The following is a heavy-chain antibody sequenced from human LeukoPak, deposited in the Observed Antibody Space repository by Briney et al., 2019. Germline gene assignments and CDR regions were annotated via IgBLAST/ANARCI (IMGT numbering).Heavy chain of an antibody. CDR3: ARVPSGVVEPPTRGDYFDF. Sequence: SETLSLTCAVYGGSFSGYYWSWIRQPPGKGLEWIGEINPSGRTNYNPSLKSRVTISVDTSKNQFPLKWSAVTAADTAVYYCARVPSGVVEPPTRGDYFDFWGQGTLVTVSS. D-gene: IGHD2-2*01. CDR1: GGSFSGYY. V-gene: IGHV4-34*01. J-gene: IGHJ4*02. CDR2: INPSGRT.